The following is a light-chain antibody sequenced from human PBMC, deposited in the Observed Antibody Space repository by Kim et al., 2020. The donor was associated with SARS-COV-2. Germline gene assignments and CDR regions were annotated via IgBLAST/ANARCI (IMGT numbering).Light chain of an antibody. CDR1: QSISSY. V-gene: IGKV1-39*01. Sequence: AFLGDRVTLTCRASQSISSYLNWYQQKPGKAPRLLIYAASDLQTGVPSRFSGSGSGTDFTLTISSLQPADFATYYCQQTFSTPPYTFGQGPKLEI. J-gene: IGKJ2*01. CDR3: QQTFSTPPYT. CDR2: AAS.